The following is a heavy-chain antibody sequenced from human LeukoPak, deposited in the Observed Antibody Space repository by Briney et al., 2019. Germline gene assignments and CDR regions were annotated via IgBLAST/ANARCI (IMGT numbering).Heavy chain of an antibody. CDR1: GFTFSSYE. Sequence: GGSLRLSCAASGFTFSSYEMNWVRQAPGKGLEWVSYISSSGSTIYYADSVKGRFTISRDNAKNSLYLQMNSLRAEDTAVYYCARDEYYDSSGYYYLYYYYYMDVWGKGTTVTVSS. CDR3: ARDEYYDSSGYYYLYYYYYMDV. CDR2: ISSSGSTI. D-gene: IGHD3-22*01. V-gene: IGHV3-48*03. J-gene: IGHJ6*03.